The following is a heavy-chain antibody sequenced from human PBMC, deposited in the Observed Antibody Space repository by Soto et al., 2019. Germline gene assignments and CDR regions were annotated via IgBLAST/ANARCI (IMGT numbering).Heavy chain of an antibody. CDR1: GFTFSSYG. V-gene: IGHV3-30*18. J-gene: IGHJ4*02. CDR3: AKDGGAYCSGGSCLKFFDY. Sequence: GGSLRLSCAASGFTFSSYGMHWVRQAPGKGLEWVTVISYDGSNKYYADSVKGRFTISRDNSKNTLYLQMNSLRAEDTAVYYCAKDGGAYCSGGSCLKFFDYWGQGTLVTVSS. D-gene: IGHD2-15*01. CDR2: ISYDGSNK.